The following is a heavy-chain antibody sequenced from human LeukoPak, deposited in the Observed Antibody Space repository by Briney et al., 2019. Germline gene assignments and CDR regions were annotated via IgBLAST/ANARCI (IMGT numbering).Heavy chain of an antibody. Sequence: PSETLSLTCTVSGGSVSSGSYYWSWIRQPPGKGLEWIGYIYYSGSTNYNPSLKSRVTISVDTSKNQFSLKLSSVTAADTAVYYCARRKAKTPNYFDYWGQGALVTVSS. CDR3: ARRKAKTPNYFDY. CDR1: GGSVSSGSYY. V-gene: IGHV4-61*01. J-gene: IGHJ4*02. CDR2: IYYSGST.